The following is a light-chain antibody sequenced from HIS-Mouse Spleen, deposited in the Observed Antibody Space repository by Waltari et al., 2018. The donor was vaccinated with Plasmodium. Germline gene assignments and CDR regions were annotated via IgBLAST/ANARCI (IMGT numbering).Light chain of an antibody. CDR3: QSADSSGTYRV. J-gene: IGLJ2*01. CDR2: KDS. CDR1: ALPKQY. V-gene: IGLV3-25*03. Sequence: SYELTQPPSVSVSPGQTARITCPGDALPKQYAYWSQQKPGKAPVLVIYKDSERPSGIPERFSGSSSGTTVTLTISGVQAEDEADYYCQSADSSGTYRVFGGGTKLTVL.